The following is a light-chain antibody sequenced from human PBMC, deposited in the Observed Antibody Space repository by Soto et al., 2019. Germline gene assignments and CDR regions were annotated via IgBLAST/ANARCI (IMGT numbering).Light chain of an antibody. CDR2: GAS. CDR1: QSVSNNY. J-gene: IGKJ1*01. CDR3: QQYGSSAWT. Sequence: EIVLTQSPGTLSLSPGERATLSCRASQSVSNNYVTWYQQKPGQAPRLLIYGASSRATDIPDRFSGSGSGTDFPLSISRLEPEDFAVYYCQQYGSSAWTFGQGTKVDIK. V-gene: IGKV3-20*01.